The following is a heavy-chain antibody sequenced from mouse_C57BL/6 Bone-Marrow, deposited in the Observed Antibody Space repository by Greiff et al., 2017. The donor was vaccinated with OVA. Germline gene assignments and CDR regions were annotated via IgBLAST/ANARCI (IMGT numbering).Heavy chain of an antibody. CDR3: KGYYYGSRGFAY. D-gene: IGHD1-1*01. V-gene: IGHV1-5*01. Sequence: VQLQQSGTVLARPGASVKMSCKTSGYTFTSYWMHWVKQRPGQGLEWIGAIYPGNSDTSYNQKFKGKAKLTAVTSASTAYMELSSLTNEDSAVYYCKGYYYGSRGFAYWGQGTLVTVSA. J-gene: IGHJ3*01. CDR1: GYTFTSYW. CDR2: IYPGNSDT.